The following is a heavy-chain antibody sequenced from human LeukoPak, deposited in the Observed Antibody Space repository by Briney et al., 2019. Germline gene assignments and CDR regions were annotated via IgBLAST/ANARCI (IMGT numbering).Heavy chain of an antibody. CDR2: ISSSGSTI. Sequence: GGSLRLSCAASGFTFSSYSMNWVRQAPGKGLEWVSYISSSGSTIYYADSVKGRFTISRDNAKNSLYLQMNSLRAEDTAVYYCARDEYSGYDPGVDYWGQGTLVTVSS. J-gene: IGHJ4*02. CDR3: ARDEYSGYDPGVDY. V-gene: IGHV3-48*04. D-gene: IGHD5-12*01. CDR1: GFTFSSYS.